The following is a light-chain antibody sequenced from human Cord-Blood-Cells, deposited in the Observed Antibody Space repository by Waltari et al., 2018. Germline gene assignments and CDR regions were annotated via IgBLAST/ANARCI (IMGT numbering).Light chain of an antibody. Sequence: QSALTQPRSVSGSPGQSVTISCTRTSSDVGGYTDVSWYQQHPGKAPKLMIYDVSKRPSGVPDRFSGSKSGNTASLTISGLQAEDEADYYCCSYAGSYTYVFGTGTKVTVL. CDR1: SSDVGGYTD. CDR2: DVS. V-gene: IGLV2-11*01. J-gene: IGLJ1*01. CDR3: CSYAGSYTYV.